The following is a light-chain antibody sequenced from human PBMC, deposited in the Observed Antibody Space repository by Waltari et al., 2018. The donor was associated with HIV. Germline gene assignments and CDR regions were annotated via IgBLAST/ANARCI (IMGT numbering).Light chain of an antibody. V-gene: IGLV2-14*01. CDR1: SSAMSTYNR. CDR2: EVG. J-gene: IGLJ1*01. CDR3: ISYTTTNYYV. Sequence: QSALTQPASVSGSPGQSITLSCTDSSSAMSTYNRVSWYQQFPGKAPKLIIYEVGNRPSGVSNRFSGSKSGNTASLTISGLQAEDEADYYCISYTTTNYYVFGPGTWVTVL.